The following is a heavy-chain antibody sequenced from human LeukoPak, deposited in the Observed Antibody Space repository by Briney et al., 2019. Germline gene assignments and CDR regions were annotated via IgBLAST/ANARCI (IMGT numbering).Heavy chain of an antibody. J-gene: IGHJ3*02. CDR1: GFTVSSNY. CDR3: ARYGPSLDACDI. CDR2: IYSGGST. V-gene: IGHV3-66*02. Sequence: PGGSLTLTCAASGFTVSSNYLSWVRQAPGKGLEWVSVIYSGGSTYYAASVKGRFTISRDNSKNTLYPQMNSLSAEDTAVYYCARYGPSLDACDIWGQGTMVLVSS. D-gene: IGHD4-17*01.